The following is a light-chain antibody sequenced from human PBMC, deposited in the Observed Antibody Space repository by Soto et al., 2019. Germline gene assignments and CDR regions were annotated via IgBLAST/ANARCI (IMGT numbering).Light chain of an antibody. CDR1: SSDVGAYNF. V-gene: IGLV2-11*01. J-gene: IGLJ3*02. Sequence: QSALTQPRSVSGSPGQSVTISCTGTSSDVGAYNFVSWYQQHPGKAPKLMIYDVSKRPSGVPDRFSGSKSGNTASLTISGLQADDESNYYCCSYAGSYPWVFGGGTKLTVL. CDR2: DVS. CDR3: CSYAGSYPWV.